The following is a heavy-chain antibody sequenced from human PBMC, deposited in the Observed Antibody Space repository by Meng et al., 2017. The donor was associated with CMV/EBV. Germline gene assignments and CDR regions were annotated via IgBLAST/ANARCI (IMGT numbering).Heavy chain of an antibody. J-gene: IGHJ3*02. CDR1: GGSISSYY. Sequence: GSLRLSCTVSGGSISSYYWSWIRQPPGKGLEWIGYIYYSGSTNYNPSLKSRVTISVDTSKNQFSLKLSSVTAADTAVYYCARGRTIFDAFDIWGQGQWSPSPQ. CDR2: IYYSGST. CDR3: ARGRTIFDAFDI. D-gene: IGHD3-3*01. V-gene: IGHV4-59*01.